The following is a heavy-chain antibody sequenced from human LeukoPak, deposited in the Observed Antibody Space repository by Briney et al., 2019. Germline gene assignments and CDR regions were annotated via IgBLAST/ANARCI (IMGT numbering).Heavy chain of an antibody. D-gene: IGHD2-2*01. J-gene: IGHJ6*02. Sequence: GGSLRLSCAASGFTFSSYSMNWVRQAPGKGLEWVSSISSSSSYRYYADSVKGRFTISRDNAKNSLYLQMNSLRAEDTAVYYCARDSAYCSSTSCAYYYYYGMDVWGQGTTVTVSS. V-gene: IGHV3-21*01. CDR1: GFTFSSYS. CDR3: ARDSAYCSSTSCAYYYYYGMDV. CDR2: ISSSSSYR.